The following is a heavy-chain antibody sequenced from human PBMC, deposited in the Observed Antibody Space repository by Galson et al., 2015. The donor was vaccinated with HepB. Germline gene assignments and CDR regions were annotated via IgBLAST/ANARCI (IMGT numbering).Heavy chain of an antibody. CDR1: GGSISSYY. J-gene: IGHJ4*02. CDR3: ARGGPWGSGSYHFDY. CDR2: IYYSGST. Sequence: ETLSLTCTVSGGSISSYYWSWIRQPPGKGLEWIGYIYYSGSTNYNPSLKSRVTISVDTSKNQFSLKLSSVTAADTAVYYCARGGPWGSGSYHFDYWGQGTLVTVSS. D-gene: IGHD1-26*01. V-gene: IGHV4-59*01.